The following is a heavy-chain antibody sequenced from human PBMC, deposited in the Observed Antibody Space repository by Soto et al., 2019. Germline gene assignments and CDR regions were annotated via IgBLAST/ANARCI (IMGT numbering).Heavy chain of an antibody. CDR3: ARVADCSGGSCYFSLDY. CDR1: GGSISSGDYY. J-gene: IGHJ4*02. Sequence: QVQLQESGPGLVKPSQTLSLTCTVSGGSISSGDYYWSWIRQPPGKGLEWIGYIYYSGSTYYNPSLKSRVTISVDTSKNQFSLKLSSVTAADAAVYYCARVADCSGGSCYFSLDYWGQGTLVTVSS. CDR2: IYYSGST. V-gene: IGHV4-30-4*01. D-gene: IGHD2-15*01.